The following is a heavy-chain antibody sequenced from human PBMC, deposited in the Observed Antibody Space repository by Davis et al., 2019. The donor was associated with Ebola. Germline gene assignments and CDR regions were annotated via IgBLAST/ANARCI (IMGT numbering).Heavy chain of an antibody. J-gene: IGHJ5*02. Sequence: ASVKVSCKASGYTITGYYMHWVRQAPGQGLEWMGWINPNSGGTNYAQKFQGRVTMTRDTSISTVYMELSRLRSDDTAVYYCAATYSDRDNWFDPWGQGTLVTVSS. CDR1: GYTITGYY. D-gene: IGHD5-18*01. CDR3: AATYSDRDNWFDP. CDR2: INPNSGGT. V-gene: IGHV1-2*02.